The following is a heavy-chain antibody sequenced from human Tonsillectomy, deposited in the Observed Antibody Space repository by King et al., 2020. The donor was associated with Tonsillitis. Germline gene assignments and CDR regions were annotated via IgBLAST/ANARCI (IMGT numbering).Heavy chain of an antibody. V-gene: IGHV1-2*02. Sequence: QLVQSGAEVKKPGASVKVSCKASGYTFTGYYMHWVRQAPGQGLEWMGWINTNSGGTNYAQKFQGRVTMTRDTSISKAYMELSRLRSDDTAVYYCARDEGYSSSWYLYYFDYWGQGTLVTVSS. D-gene: IGHD6-13*01. CDR1: GYTFTGYY. J-gene: IGHJ4*02. CDR2: INTNSGGT. CDR3: ARDEGYSSSWYLYYFDY.